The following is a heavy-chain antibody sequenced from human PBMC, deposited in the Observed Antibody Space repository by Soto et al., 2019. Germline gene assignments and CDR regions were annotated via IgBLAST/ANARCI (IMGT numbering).Heavy chain of an antibody. CDR3: ARLVYDTRLNYMYFDF. Sequence: TLSLTCAVSGVSLTSGNWWTWVRQSPQRGLEYIGEIFHDGTANYYPSFERRVAMSVGTSRNQFSLKLTSVTAADTAVYFCARLVYDTRLNYMYFDFWGPGTLVTVSS. CDR2: IFHDGTA. D-gene: IGHD3-10*01. CDR1: GVSLTSGNW. V-gene: IGHV4-4*01. J-gene: IGHJ4*02.